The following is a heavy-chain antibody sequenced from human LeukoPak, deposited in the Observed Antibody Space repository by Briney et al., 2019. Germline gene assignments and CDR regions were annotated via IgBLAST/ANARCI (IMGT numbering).Heavy chain of an antibody. V-gene: IGHV4-59*01. CDR3: ARDVVVVPAGRRYFDL. J-gene: IGHJ2*01. D-gene: IGHD2-2*01. CDR1: GASIRSSY. CDR2: IYYTGST. Sequence: AETLSLTCTVSGASIRSSYWSWIRQPPGKGLEWIGCIYYTGSTNYNPSLKSRVTTSLDTSKNQFSLKLTSVTAADTAMYYCARDVVVVPAGRRYFDLWGRGTLVTVSS.